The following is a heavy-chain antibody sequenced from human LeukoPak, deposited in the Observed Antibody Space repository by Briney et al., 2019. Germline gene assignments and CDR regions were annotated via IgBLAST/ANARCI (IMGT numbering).Heavy chain of an antibody. V-gene: IGHV3-33*01. J-gene: IGHJ6*02. CDR1: GFTFSSYG. CDR2: IWYDGSNK. CDR3: ARGHITYYYYGMDV. D-gene: IGHD3-10*01. Sequence: GGSLRLSCAASGFTFSSYGMHWVRQAPGKGLGWGAGIWYDGSNKYYADSVKGRFTISRDNSKNTLYLQMNSLRAEDTAVYYCARGHITYYYYGMDVWGQGTTVTVSS.